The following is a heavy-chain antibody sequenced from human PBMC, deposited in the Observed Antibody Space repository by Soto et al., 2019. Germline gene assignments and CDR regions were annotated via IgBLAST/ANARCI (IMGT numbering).Heavy chain of an antibody. CDR3: ARNSIAAAGMASFDY. CDR1: GGSISSSNW. Sequence: SETLSLTCAVSGGSISSSNWWSWVRQPPGKGLEWIGEIYHSGSTNYNPSLKSRVTTSVDKSKNQFSLKLSSVTAADTAVYYCARNSIAAAGMASFDYWGQGTLVTVSS. CDR2: IYHSGST. J-gene: IGHJ4*02. V-gene: IGHV4-4*02. D-gene: IGHD6-13*01.